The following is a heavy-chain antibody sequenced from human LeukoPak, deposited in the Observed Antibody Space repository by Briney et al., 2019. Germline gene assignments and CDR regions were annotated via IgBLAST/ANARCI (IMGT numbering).Heavy chain of an antibody. V-gene: IGHV3-30*18. CDR2: ISYDGSNK. CDR3: AKEGGMNYFDY. J-gene: IGHJ4*02. Sequence: GGSLRLSCAASGFTFSSYGMHWVRQAPGKGLEWVAVISYDGSNKYYADSVKGRFTISRDNSKNTLYLQMNSLRAEDTAVYYCAKEGGMNYFDYWGQGTLVTVSS. CDR1: GFTFSSYG. D-gene: IGHD1-14*01.